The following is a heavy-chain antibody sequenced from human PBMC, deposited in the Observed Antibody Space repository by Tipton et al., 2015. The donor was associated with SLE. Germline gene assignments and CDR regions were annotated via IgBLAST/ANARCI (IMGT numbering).Heavy chain of an antibody. Sequence: LRLSCTVSGGSISSSSYYWGWLRQPPGKGLEWIGSIYYSGSTYYHPSLKSRVTISVDTSKNQFSLKLSSVTAADTAVYYCARQVGRDCGGDCYYYYMDVWGKGTTVTVSS. CDR2: IYYSGST. CDR1: GGSISSSSYY. D-gene: IGHD2-21*01. J-gene: IGHJ6*03. CDR3: ARQVGRDCGGDCYYYYMDV. V-gene: IGHV4-39*01.